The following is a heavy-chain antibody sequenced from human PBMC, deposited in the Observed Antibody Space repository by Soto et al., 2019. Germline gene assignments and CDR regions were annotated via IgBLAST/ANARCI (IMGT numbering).Heavy chain of an antibody. CDR1: GFTFRNYW. V-gene: IGHV3-7*01. J-gene: IGHJ1*01. CDR2: IKQDGSEK. Sequence: GGSLRLSCAASGFTFRNYWMSWVRQAPGKGLEWVANIKQDGSEKYYVNSVKGRFTISRDNAKNSLYLQMNSLRADDTAVYYCARDGEDYGDYVFQYWGQGTLVTVSS. CDR3: ARDGEDYGDYVFQY. D-gene: IGHD4-17*01.